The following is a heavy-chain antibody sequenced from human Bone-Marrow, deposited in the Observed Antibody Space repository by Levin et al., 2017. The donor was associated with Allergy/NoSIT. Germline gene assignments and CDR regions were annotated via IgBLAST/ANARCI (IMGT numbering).Heavy chain of an antibody. J-gene: IGHJ6*02. V-gene: IGHV4-61*01. CDR1: GGPVSSGTYY. D-gene: IGHD5/OR15-5a*01. CDR2: INYRGVT. Sequence: SETLSLTCSVSGGPVSSGTYYWSWIRRPPGKGREWIGYINYRGVTKYNPSLKSRVTISVDTSKNEFSLTVTSVTAADTAVYYCARNRIIVSGGNDYYYGMDAWGQGTTVTVSS. CDR3: ARNRIIVSGGNDYYYGMDA.